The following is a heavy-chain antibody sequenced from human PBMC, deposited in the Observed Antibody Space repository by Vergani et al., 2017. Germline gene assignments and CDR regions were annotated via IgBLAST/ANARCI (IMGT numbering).Heavy chain of an antibody. V-gene: IGHV1-24*01. CDR3: ASPIPGYNWNYGY. CDR2: FDPEDGET. Sequence: QVQLVQSGAEVKKPGSSVKVSCKASGGTFSSYAISWVRQAPGKGLEWMGGFDPEDGETIYAQKFQGRVTMTEDTSTDTAYMELSSLRSEDTAVYYCASPIPGYNWNYGYWGQGTLVTVSS. CDR1: GGTFSSYA. D-gene: IGHD1-7*01. J-gene: IGHJ4*02.